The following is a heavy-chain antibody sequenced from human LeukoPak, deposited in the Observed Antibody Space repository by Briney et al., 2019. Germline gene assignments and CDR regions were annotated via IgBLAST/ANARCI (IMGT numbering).Heavy chain of an antibody. CDR3: ARDTGGGYSCYDC. Sequence: GGPLRLSCAASGFTFSSYWMTWIRQAPGKGPEWVANIKQDGSEKYYVDSVKGRFTISRDNAKNSLYLQMNSLRAEDTAVYYCARDTGGGYSCYDCWGQGTLVTVSS. J-gene: IGHJ4*02. CDR2: IKQDGSEK. D-gene: IGHD5-18*01. V-gene: IGHV3-7*01. CDR1: GFTFSSYW.